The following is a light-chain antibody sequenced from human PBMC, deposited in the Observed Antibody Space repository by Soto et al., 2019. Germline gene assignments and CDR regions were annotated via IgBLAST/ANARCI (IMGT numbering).Light chain of an antibody. Sequence: QSALAQPASVSGSLGQSITISCTGTSSDVGGYNYVSWYQQHPGKAPKLMIYEVTKRPSGVPDRFSGSKSGNTASLTVSGLLPEDEADYYCASYAGSNKVFGTGTKLTVL. J-gene: IGLJ1*01. CDR2: EVT. V-gene: IGLV2-8*01. CDR1: SSDVGGYNY. CDR3: ASYAGSNKV.